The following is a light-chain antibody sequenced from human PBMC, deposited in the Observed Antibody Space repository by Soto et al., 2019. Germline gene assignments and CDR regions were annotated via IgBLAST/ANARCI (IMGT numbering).Light chain of an antibody. CDR3: QQYGSSPPIT. J-gene: IGKJ5*01. V-gene: IGKV3-20*01. CDR1: QSVSSSY. CDR2: GAS. Sequence: EIVLTQCPGTLSLSPWERSTLSFMAIQSVSSSYLAWYQQKPGQAPRLLIYGASSRATGIPDRFSGSGSGTDFTLTISRLEPEDFAVYYCQQYGSSPPITLGQGTRLEIK.